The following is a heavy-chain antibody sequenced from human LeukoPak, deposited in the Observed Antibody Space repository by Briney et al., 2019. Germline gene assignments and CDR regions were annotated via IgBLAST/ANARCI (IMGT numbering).Heavy chain of an antibody. D-gene: IGHD2-15*01. Sequence: ASVKVSCKASGYTFTGYYMHWVRQAPGQGLEWMGRINPNSGGTNYAQKFQGRVTMTRGTSISTAYMELSRLRSDDTAVYYCARAGYCSGGSCYFAEYFQHWGQGTLVTVSS. CDR1: GYTFTGYY. J-gene: IGHJ1*01. V-gene: IGHV1-2*06. CDR2: INPNSGGT. CDR3: ARAGYCSGGSCYFAEYFQH.